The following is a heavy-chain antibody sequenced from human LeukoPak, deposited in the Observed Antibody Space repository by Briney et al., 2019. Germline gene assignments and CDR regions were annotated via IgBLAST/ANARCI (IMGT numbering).Heavy chain of an antibody. J-gene: IGHJ4*02. CDR1: GFTFSSYW. V-gene: IGHV3-7*01. CDR3: ARPRSIRTGGFDC. CDR2: IKQDGSEK. D-gene: IGHD1-14*01. Sequence: GGSLRLSCAASGFTFSSYWMSWVRQAPGKGLEWVANIKQDGSEKYYVDSVKGRFTISRDNAKNSLYLQMNSLRAEDTAVYYCARPRSIRTGGFDCWGQGTLVTVSS.